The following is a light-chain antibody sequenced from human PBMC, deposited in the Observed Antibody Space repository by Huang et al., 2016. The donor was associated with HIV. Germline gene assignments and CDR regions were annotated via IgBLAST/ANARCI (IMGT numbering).Light chain of an antibody. CDR2: DTS. Sequence: EIVMTQSPAVLSMSPGERVTLTCRASHSVVNKLAWYQQKPGRAPRLVIYDTSPRSSGVPARFSGSGSGTNFSLTINSLQSEDLAVYYCQHYNNWPLTFGGGTRVEIK. CDR1: HSVVNK. J-gene: IGKJ4*01. CDR3: QHYNNWPLT. V-gene: IGKV3-15*01.